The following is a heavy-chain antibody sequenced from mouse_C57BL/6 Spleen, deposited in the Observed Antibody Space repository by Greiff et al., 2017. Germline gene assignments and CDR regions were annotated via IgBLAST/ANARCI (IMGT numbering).Heavy chain of an antibody. CDR3: ARRGYYGPFAY. CDR1: GFTFSSYT. J-gene: IGHJ3*01. D-gene: IGHD1-1*01. V-gene: IGHV5-9*01. CDR2: ISGGGGNT. Sequence: EVNVVESGGGLVKPGGSLKLSCAASGFTFSSYTMSWVRQTPEKRLEWVATISGGGGNTYYPDSVKGRFTISRDNAKNTLYLQMSSLRSEDTALYYCARRGYYGPFAYWGQGTLVTVSA.